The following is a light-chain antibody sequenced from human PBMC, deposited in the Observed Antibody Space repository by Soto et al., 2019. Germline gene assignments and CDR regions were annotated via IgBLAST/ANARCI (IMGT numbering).Light chain of an antibody. V-gene: IGLV2-14*01. CDR1: SSDIGGYDY. CDR2: DVN. Sequence: HSALTQPASVSGSPGQSITLSCTGTSSDIGGYDYVSWYQRHPGKAPKLIIYDVNNRPSGVSNCFSGSKSGNTASLTISGLQAEDEADYYCTSYASGSSHVVFGGGTKLTVL. CDR3: TSYASGSSHVV. J-gene: IGLJ2*01.